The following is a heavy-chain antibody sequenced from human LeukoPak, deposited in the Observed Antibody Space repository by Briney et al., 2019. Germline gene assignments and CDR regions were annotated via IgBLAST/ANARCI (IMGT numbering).Heavy chain of an antibody. Sequence: GGSLRLSCAASGFTFSSYWMRWVRQAPGKGLEGVANIKNDGSEEYYVDSVKGRFTISRDNAKNSLFLQMNSLTVEDTAVYYCARAIRGSAGDTGARWGQGTLDTVSS. CDR1: GFTFSSYW. J-gene: IGHJ4*02. D-gene: IGHD3-10*01. V-gene: IGHV3-7*01. CDR3: ARAIRGSAGDTGAR. CDR2: IKNDGSEE.